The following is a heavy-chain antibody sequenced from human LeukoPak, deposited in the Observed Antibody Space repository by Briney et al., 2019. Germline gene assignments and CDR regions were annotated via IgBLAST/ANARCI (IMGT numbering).Heavy chain of an antibody. CDR3: ASYYGHYTRNWMDT. V-gene: IGHV1-2*02. J-gene: IGHJ5*02. CDR1: GFTFTDYC. Sequence: GASVKVSCKASGFTFTDYCMHWVRQAPGQGLEWVGWIHPNSGDTKSAQRFQGRVTMTRDTSISTAYMELTRLTSDDTAVYYCASYYGHYTRNWMDTWGQGTLVTVSS. D-gene: IGHD4-17*01. CDR2: IHPNSGDT.